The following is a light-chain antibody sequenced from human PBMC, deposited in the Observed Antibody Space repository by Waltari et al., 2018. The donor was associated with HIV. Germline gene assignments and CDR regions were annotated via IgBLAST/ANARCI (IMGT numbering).Light chain of an antibody. CDR1: QSTSRF. CDR3: QQSNSTSVT. CDR2: ATS. Sequence: DIQLTQSPSSLSAFVGDGVTITCRASQSTSRFLDWYQQKSGRAPKLLIYATSRLQSGVPSRFSGSGSGTDFTLTISGLQPEDFAIYYCQQSNSTSVTFGRGTKVEIK. V-gene: IGKV1-39*01. J-gene: IGKJ4*01.